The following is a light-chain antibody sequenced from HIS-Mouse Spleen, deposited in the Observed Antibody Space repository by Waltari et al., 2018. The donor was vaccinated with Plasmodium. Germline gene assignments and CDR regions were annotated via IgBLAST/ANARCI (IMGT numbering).Light chain of an antibody. J-gene: IGKJ3*01. Sequence: EIVLTQSPATLSVSPGERATPSCRASQSVSSNLAWYQQKAGQAPRLLIYGASTRATGIPARCSGSGSGTEFTLTISSLQSEDFAVYYCQQYNNWSFTFGPGTKVDIK. V-gene: IGKV3-15*01. CDR2: GAS. CDR3: QQYNNWSFT. CDR1: QSVSSN.